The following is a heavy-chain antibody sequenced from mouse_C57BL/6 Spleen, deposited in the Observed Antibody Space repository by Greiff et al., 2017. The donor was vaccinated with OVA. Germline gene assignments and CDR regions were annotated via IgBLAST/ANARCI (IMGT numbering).Heavy chain of an antibody. J-gene: IGHJ2*01. CDR2: IDPNSGGT. D-gene: IGHD2-1*01. V-gene: IGHV1-72*01. Sequence: VQLQQPGAELVKPGASVKLSCKASGYTFTSYWMHWVKQRPGRGLEWIGRIDPNSGGTKYNEKFKGKATLTVDKPSSTAYMKLSSLTSEDSAVYYCARGAIYYGNYNFDYWGKGTTLTVSS. CDR1: GYTFTSYW. CDR3: ARGAIYYGNYNFDY.